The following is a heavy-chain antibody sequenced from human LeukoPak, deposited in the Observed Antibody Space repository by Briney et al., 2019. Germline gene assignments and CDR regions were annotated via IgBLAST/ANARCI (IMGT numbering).Heavy chain of an antibody. V-gene: IGHV3-64D*06. CDR2: ISGSGNGGSI. D-gene: IGHD2/OR15-2a*01. Sequence: GGSLRLSCSASGFVFSIYTMYWVRQAPGKGPEYVSTISGSGNGGSIYYADSVKGRFTISRDDSKSIVYLQMNGLRSEDTAVYYCVKDFGRVRGTPDSWGQGTLVTVSS. J-gene: IGHJ4*02. CDR1: GFVFSIYT. CDR3: VKDFGRVRGTPDS.